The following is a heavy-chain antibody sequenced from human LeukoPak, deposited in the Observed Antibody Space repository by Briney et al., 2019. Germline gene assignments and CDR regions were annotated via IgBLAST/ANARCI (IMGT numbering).Heavy chain of an antibody. CDR2: ISGSGGST. J-gene: IGHJ3*02. CDR1: GFTFSTYA. D-gene: IGHD1-26*01. CDR3: ARRLYSGSYYDAFDI. V-gene: IGHV3-23*01. Sequence: PGGSLRLPCAASGFTFSTYAINWVRQAPGGGLEWVSAISGSGGSTYFADSVKGRFTISRDNSKNTVYLQMNTLRAEDTAVYYCARRLYSGSYYDAFDIWGQGTMVTVSS.